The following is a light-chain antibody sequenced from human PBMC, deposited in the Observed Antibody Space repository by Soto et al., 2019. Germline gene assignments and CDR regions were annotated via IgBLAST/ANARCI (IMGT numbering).Light chain of an antibody. J-gene: IGLJ3*02. V-gene: IGLV1-40*01. CDR2: GNS. CDR3: QSYDSSLSGWV. Sequence: QSVRTQPPSESRAPGQRVTISCTGSSSNIGAGYDVHWYQQLPGTAPKLLIYGNSNRPSGVPDRFSGSKSGTSASLAITGLQAEDEADYYCQSYDSSLSGWVFGGGTKLTLL. CDR1: SSNIGAGYD.